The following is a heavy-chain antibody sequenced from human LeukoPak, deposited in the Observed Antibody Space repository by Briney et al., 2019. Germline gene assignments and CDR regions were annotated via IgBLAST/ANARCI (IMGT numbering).Heavy chain of an antibody. Sequence: PSETLSLTCTHPVGSTISYYWCWIRPPAGKGLEWIGRIYTSGSTNYNTSLNSRVTMSVDTSKNQFSLKLSSVTAADTAVYYCARDEGRYSGSYYDYWGQGTLVTVSS. CDR1: VGSTISYY. J-gene: IGHJ4*02. D-gene: IGHD1-26*01. CDR3: ARDEGRYSGSYYDY. CDR2: IYTSGST. V-gene: IGHV4-4*07.